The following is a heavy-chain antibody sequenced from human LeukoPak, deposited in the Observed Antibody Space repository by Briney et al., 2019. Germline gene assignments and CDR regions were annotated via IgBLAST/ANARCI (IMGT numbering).Heavy chain of an antibody. V-gene: IGHV3-30*04. CDR3: ARDGRGIRYFDWYYYYYYMDV. CDR1: GFTFSSYA. CDR2: ISYDGGNK. Sequence: GGSLRLSCAASGFTFSSYAMHWVRQAPGKGLEWVAVISYDGGNKYYADSVKGRFTISRDNSKNTLYLQMNSLRAEDTAVYYCARDGRGIRYFDWYYYYYYMDVWGKGTTVTVSS. D-gene: IGHD3-9*01. J-gene: IGHJ6*03.